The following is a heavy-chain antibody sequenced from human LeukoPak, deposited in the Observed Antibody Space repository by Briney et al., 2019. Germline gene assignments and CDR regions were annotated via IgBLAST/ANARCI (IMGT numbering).Heavy chain of an antibody. J-gene: IGHJ4*02. D-gene: IGHD3-22*01. CDR2: IYYSVST. CDR1: GGSISSYY. V-gene: IGHV4-59*01. Sequence: SETLSLTCTVSGGSISSYYWNWIRQPPGKGLEWIGYIYYSVSTNYNPSLKSRVTISVDTSKNQFSLKLSSVTAADTAVYYCARGADSSGYYSIFYFDYWGQGTLVTVSS. CDR3: ARGADSSGYYSIFYFDY.